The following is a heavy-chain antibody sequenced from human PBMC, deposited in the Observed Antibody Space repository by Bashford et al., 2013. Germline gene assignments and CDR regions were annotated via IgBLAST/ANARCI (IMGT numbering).Heavy chain of an antibody. J-gene: IGHJ4*02. CDR3: ARGYSSGWLLE. V-gene: IGHV1-8*01. D-gene: IGHD6-19*01. CDR2: MNPSTGDT. CDR1: GYTFTTYD. Sequence: VASVKVSCKASGYTFTTYDIIWVRQASGKGLEWLGWMNPSTGDTGLAQKFQGRVTLTRDTSTSTAYMELSGLRSEDTANYFCARGYSSGWLLEWGQGTLVTVSS.